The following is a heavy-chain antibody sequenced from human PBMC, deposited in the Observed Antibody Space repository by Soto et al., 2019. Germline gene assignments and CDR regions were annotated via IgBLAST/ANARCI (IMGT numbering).Heavy chain of an antibody. V-gene: IGHV3-9*01. J-gene: IGHJ4*02. CDR3: AKGLGRYEQLVVSY. D-gene: IGHD5-12*01. CDR2: ISWNSGSI. CDR1: GFTFDDYA. Sequence: ESGGGLVPPGRSLRLSCAASGFTFDDYAMHWVRQAPGKGLEWVSGISWNSGSIGYADSVKGRFTISRDNAKNSLYLQMNSLRAEDTALYYCAKGLGRYEQLVVSYWGQGTLVTVSS.